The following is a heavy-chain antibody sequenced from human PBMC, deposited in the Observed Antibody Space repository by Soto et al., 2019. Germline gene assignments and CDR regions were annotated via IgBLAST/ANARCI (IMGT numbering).Heavy chain of an antibody. D-gene: IGHD2-2*01. V-gene: IGHV4-30-4*01. J-gene: IGHJ5*02. CDR2: IYYSGST. CDR3: ARGIVVVPAAIGWFDP. Sequence: ASETLSLTCTVSGGSISSGDYYWSWIRQPPGKGLEWIGYIYYSGSTYYNPSLKSRVTISVDTSKNQFSLKLSSVTAADTAVYYCARGIVVVPAAIGWFDPWGQGTLVTVSS. CDR1: GGSISSGDYY.